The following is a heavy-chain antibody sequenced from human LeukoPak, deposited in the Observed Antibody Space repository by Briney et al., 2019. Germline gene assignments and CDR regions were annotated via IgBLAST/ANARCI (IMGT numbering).Heavy chain of an antibody. CDR2: ISGSDSST. CDR3: AKQRRQWLVHSIDY. Sequence: PGGSLRLSCAASGFTFSSYAMSWVRQAPGKGLEWVSSISGSDSSTHYADSVKGPFTVSRDNSKNTLYLQMNSLRAEDTALYYCAKQRRQWLVHSIDYWGQGTLVTVSS. CDR1: GFTFSSYA. D-gene: IGHD6-19*01. V-gene: IGHV3-23*01. J-gene: IGHJ4*02.